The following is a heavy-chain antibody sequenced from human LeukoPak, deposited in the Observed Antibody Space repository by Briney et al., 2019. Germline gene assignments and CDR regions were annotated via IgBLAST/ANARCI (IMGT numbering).Heavy chain of an antibody. V-gene: IGHV3-23*01. J-gene: IGHJ4*02. CDR2: ISGRGGST. CDR3: AKCYDSSGYYYTPLGY. D-gene: IGHD3-22*01. CDR1: GFTFSSYA. Sequence: GGSLRLSCAASGFTFSSYAMSWVRQAPGKGLEWVSAISGRGGSTYYADSVKGRFTISRDNSKNTLYLQMNSLRAEDTAVYYCAKCYDSSGYYYTPLGYWGQGTLVTVSS.